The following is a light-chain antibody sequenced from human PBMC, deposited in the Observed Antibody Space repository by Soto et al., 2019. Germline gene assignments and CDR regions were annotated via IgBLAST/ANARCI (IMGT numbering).Light chain of an antibody. CDR2: GAS. CDR3: QQYGISRT. CDR1: HSVSSSY. J-gene: IGKJ1*01. Sequence: EIVVTQSPGTLSLSPGERATLSCMASHSVSSSYLAWYQQKPGQAPRLLIYGASSRATGIPDRFSGSGSGTDFTLTISRLEPEDFAVYYCQQYGISRTCGQGPKVEIK. V-gene: IGKV3-20*01.